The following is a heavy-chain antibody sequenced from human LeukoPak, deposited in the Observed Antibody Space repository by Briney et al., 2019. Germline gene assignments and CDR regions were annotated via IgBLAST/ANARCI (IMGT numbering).Heavy chain of an antibody. Sequence: SETLSLTCTVSGGSISRYYWSWIRQPPGKGLEWIAYIYYSGSTRYNPSLKSRVAISVDTSNNQVSLKLSSVTAADTAVYYCARHGYCSGGSCYWDYWGQGTLVTVSS. CDR2: IYYSGST. CDR3: ARHGYCSGGSCYWDY. V-gene: IGHV4-59*08. D-gene: IGHD2-15*01. J-gene: IGHJ4*02. CDR1: GGSISRYY.